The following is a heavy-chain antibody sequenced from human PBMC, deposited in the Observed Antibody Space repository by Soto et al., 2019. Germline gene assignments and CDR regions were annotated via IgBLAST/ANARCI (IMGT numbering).Heavy chain of an antibody. CDR1: GFTFRSYG. D-gene: IGHD3-22*01. CDR2: ISYDGSNK. J-gene: IGHJ5*02. V-gene: IGHV3-30*18. CDR3: AKGPGHYYDSSGPGP. Sequence: GGSLRLSCAASGFTFRSYGMHWVRQAPGKGLEWVAVISYDGSNKYYADSVKGRFTISRDNSKNTLYMQMNSLRAEDTAVYYCAKGPGHYYDSSGPGPWGQGTLVTVSS.